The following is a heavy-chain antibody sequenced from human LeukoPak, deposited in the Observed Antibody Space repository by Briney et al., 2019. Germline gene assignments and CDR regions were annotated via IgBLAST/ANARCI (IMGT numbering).Heavy chain of an antibody. Sequence: GGSLTLSCAASGFTFSDYYMSWIGQAPGKGLEWVSYISSSGSTIYYADSVKGRFTISRDNAKNSLYLQMNSLRAEDTAVYYCARGTLTGTEDYWGQGTLVTVSS. CDR1: GFTFSDYY. D-gene: IGHD1-20*01. V-gene: IGHV3-11*01. CDR3: ARGTLTGTEDY. J-gene: IGHJ4*02. CDR2: ISSSGSTI.